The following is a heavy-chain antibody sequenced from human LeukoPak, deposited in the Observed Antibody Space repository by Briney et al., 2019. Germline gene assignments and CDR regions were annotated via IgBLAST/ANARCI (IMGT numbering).Heavy chain of an antibody. CDR2: INSDGSST. Sequence: GGSLRLSCAASGFTFSIYWMHWVRQAPGKGLVWVSRINSDGSSTSYADSVKGRFTISRDNAKNTLYLQMNSLRAEDTAVYYCARVKDCTNGVCFDVADYWGQGTLVTVSS. D-gene: IGHD2-8*01. V-gene: IGHV3-74*01. CDR3: ARVKDCTNGVCFDVADY. CDR1: GFTFSIYW. J-gene: IGHJ4*02.